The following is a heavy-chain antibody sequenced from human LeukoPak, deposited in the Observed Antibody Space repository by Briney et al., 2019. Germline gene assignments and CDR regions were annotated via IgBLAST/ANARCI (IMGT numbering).Heavy chain of an antibody. D-gene: IGHD3-22*01. CDR2: IYYSGST. J-gene: IGHJ3*02. CDR3: ARASYDSSGYYYEERWVAFDI. CDR1: GGSISSGGYY. Sequence: SETLSLTCTVSGGSISSGGYYWSWIRQHPGKGLEWIGYIYYSGSTYYNPSLKSRVTISVDTSKNQFSLKLSSVTAADTAVYYCARASYDSSGYYYEERWVAFDIWGQGTMVTVSS. V-gene: IGHV4-31*03.